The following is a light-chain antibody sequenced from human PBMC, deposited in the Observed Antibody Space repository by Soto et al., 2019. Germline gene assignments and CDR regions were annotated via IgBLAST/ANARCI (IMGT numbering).Light chain of an antibody. CDR1: QSVSTN. V-gene: IGKV3-15*01. Sequence: EIVLTQSPATLSLSPGERATLSCRASQSVSTNLAWYQQKPGQAPRLLIYGASTRATGIPARFSGSGSGTDFTLTISSLQPEDFATYYCQQSYSTPQTFGQGTKVDIK. J-gene: IGKJ1*01. CDR3: QQSYSTPQT. CDR2: GAS.